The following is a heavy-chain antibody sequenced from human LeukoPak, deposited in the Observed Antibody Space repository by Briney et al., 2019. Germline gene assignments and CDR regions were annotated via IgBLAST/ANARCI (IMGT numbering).Heavy chain of an antibody. V-gene: IGHV3-53*05. J-gene: IGHJ5*02. CDR1: GISLSNYA. CDR3: ARNWFDP. CDR2: IYSGGST. Sequence: GGSLRLSCVVSGISLSNYAVSWVRQAPGKGLEWVSVIYSGGSTYYADSVKGRFTISRDKSKNTVYLQMNSLRFEDTAMYYCARNWFDPWGQGTLVTVSS.